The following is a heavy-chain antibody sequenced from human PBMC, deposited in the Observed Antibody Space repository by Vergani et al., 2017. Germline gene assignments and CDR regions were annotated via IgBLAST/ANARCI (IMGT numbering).Heavy chain of an antibody. CDR2: ISTYNGNT. J-gene: IGHJ6*02. CDR1: GYTFTSYG. D-gene: IGHD3-22*01. CDR3: ARTYHYDSSVYYYSPGPYYYGMDG. V-gene: IGHV1-18*01. Sequence: QIQLVQSGAEVKKPGASVKVSCKASGYTFTSYGISWVRQAPGQGLEWMGWISTYNGNTNYAQKLQGRVTMTTDTSTSTAYMELRSLRSDDTAVYYCARTYHYDSSVYYYSPGPYYYGMDGWGQGTTVTVSS.